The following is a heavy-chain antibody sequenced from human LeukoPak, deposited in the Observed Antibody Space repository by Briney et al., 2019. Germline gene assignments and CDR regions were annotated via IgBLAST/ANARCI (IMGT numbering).Heavy chain of an antibody. CDR2: ISTSGRT. J-gene: IGHJ4*02. CDR3: ARDLDSSGYYHVVDS. D-gene: IGHD3-22*01. V-gene: IGHV3-53*01. Sequence: GGSLRLSCAASGFTFSYYWMHWVHQAPGKGLEWVSLISTSGRTHYADSVQGRFTISRDNSKNTLSLHMNSLRAEDTAVYYCARDLDSSGYYHVVDSWGQGALVTVSS. CDR1: GFTFSYYW.